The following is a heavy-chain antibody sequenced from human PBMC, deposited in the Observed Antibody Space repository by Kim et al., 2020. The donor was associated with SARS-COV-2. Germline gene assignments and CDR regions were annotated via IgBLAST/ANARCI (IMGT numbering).Heavy chain of an antibody. V-gene: IGHV1-69*13. CDR3: AREGWSGGNSVGGESDY. D-gene: IGHD2-21*02. CDR1: GGTFSSYA. Sequence: SVKVSCKASGGTFSSYAISWVRQAPGQGLEWMGGIIPIFGTANYAQKFQGRVTITADESTSTAYMELSSLRSEDTAVYYCAREGWSGGNSVGGESDYWGQGTLVTVSS. CDR2: IIPIFGTA. J-gene: IGHJ4*02.